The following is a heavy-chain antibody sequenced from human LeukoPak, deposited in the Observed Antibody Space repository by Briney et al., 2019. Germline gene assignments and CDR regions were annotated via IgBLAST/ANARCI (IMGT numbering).Heavy chain of an antibody. CDR3: AREKGYYGSGKNYYYMDV. CDR2: IYYSGST. V-gene: IGHV4-59*01. D-gene: IGHD3-10*01. Sequence: PSETLSLTCTVSGGSISSYYWSWIRQPPGKGLEWIGYIYYSGSTNYNPSLKSRVTISVDTSKNQFSLKLSSVTAADTAVYYCAREKGYYGSGKNYYYMDVWGKGTTVTISS. J-gene: IGHJ6*03. CDR1: GGSISSYY.